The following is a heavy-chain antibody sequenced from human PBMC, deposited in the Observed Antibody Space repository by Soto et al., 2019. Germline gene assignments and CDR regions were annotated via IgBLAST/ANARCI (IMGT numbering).Heavy chain of an antibody. J-gene: IGHJ4*02. V-gene: IGHV4-4*02. D-gene: IGHD6-19*01. Sequence: QVLLQESGPGLVQPSGTLSLSCVVSGVSISSNYYWGWVRQPPGKGLEWLGDISHSGSVNYNPSLKSRVTISMDKSQNQFSLKVNSVTAADTAVYYCARSFGWYAIDYWGQGTLVIVSS. CDR2: ISHSGSV. CDR1: GVSISSNYY. CDR3: ARSFGWYAIDY.